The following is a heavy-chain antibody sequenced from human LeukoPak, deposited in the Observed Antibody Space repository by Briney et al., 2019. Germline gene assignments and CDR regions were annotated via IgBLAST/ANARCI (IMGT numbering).Heavy chain of an antibody. CDR1: GGSISSYY. CDR2: IYYSGST. D-gene: IGHD6-13*01. Sequence: SETLSLTCGVSGGSISSYYWSWIRQPPGKGLEWIGYIYYSGSTNYNPSLKSRVTISVDMSKNQFSLKLSSVTAADTAVYYCAREGYSSSWRLFDYWGQGTLVTVSS. CDR3: AREGYSSSWRLFDY. J-gene: IGHJ4*02. V-gene: IGHV4-59*01.